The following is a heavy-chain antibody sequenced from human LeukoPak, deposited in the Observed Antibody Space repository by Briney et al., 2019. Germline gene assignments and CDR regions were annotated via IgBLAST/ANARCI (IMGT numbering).Heavy chain of an antibody. CDR3: AKRGSYTSYYFDY. CDR2: IKQDGSEK. V-gene: IGHV3-7*03. D-gene: IGHD1-26*01. Sequence: PGGSLRLSCAASGFTFSSYWMSWVRQAPGKGLEWVANIKQDGSEKSYVDSVKGRFSISRDNAKNSLYLQMNRLRAEDTAVYYCAKRGSYTSYYFDYWGQGTLVTVSS. CDR1: GFTFSSYW. J-gene: IGHJ4*02.